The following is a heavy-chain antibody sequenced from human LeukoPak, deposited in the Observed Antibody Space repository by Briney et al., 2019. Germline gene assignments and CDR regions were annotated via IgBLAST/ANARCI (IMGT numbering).Heavy chain of an antibody. V-gene: IGHV4-59*08. D-gene: IGHD6-6*01. CDR3: ARHPLGRPGSSVYFDY. CDR2: IYYSGST. J-gene: IGHJ4*02. CDR1: GGSISNYY. Sequence: KASETLSLTCTVSGGSISNYYWSWIRQPPGKGLEWIGYIYYSGSTNYNPSLKSRVTISVDTSKNQFSLKLSSVTAADTAVYYCARHPLGRPGSSVYFDYWGQGTLVTVSS.